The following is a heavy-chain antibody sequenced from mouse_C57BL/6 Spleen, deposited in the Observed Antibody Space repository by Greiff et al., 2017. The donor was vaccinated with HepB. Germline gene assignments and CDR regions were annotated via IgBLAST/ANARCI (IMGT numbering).Heavy chain of an antibody. V-gene: IGHV1-61*01. CDR3: ARGVGLRRGAWFAY. Sequence: VQLQQPGAELVRPGSSVKLSCKASGYTFTSYWMDWVKQRPGQGLEWIGNIYPSDSETHYNQKFKDKATLTVDKSSSTAYMQLSSLTSEDSAVYYCARGVGLRRGAWFAYWGQGTLVTVSA. J-gene: IGHJ3*01. D-gene: IGHD2-4*01. CDR2: IYPSDSET. CDR1: GYTFTSYW.